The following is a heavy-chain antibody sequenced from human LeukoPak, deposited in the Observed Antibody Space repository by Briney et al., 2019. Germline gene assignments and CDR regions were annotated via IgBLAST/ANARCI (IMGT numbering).Heavy chain of an antibody. CDR1: GFTFSHYY. V-gene: IGHV3-7*01. J-gene: IGHJ3*02. D-gene: IGHD2-2*01. Sequence: GGSLRLSCAASGFTFSHYYMSWVRQAPGKGLEWVANIKQDGSEQFYLDSVKGRFTISRDSAKNALYLQMHSLRVEDTAVYYCARESIVVVPTTMDDASDIWGQGTMVTVSS. CDR2: IKQDGSEQ. CDR3: ARESIVVVPTTMDDASDI.